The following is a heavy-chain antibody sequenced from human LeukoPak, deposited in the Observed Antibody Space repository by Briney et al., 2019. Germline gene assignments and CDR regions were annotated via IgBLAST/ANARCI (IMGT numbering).Heavy chain of an antibody. J-gene: IGHJ3*01. Sequence: GGSLRLSCAVSGFTFSGFWMSWSRQAPGKGLEWVASINSDGSEGYYADVVKGRFTISRDNAKNSLYLQINSLRAEDTAVYYCARSSYSSSSSVWGQGTTVTVSS. D-gene: IGHD6-6*01. CDR1: GFTFSGFW. CDR3: ARSSYSSSSSV. CDR2: INSDGSEG. V-gene: IGHV3-7*03.